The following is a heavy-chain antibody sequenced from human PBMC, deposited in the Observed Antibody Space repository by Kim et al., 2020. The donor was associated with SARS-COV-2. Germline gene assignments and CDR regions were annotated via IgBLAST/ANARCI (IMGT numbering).Heavy chain of an antibody. CDR2: ISGDDIST. Sequence: GGSLRLSCATSGFTFNSYAMSWVRQAPGKGLDWVSGISGDDISTYYADSVKGRFTISRDNSKNTLYLQMNSLRAEDTAVYYCAKDRLTLNYYDSSGYYYGRYFFDYRGQGTGVTVSS. CDR3: AKDRLTLNYYDSSGYYYGRYFFDY. D-gene: IGHD3-22*01. CDR1: GFTFNSYA. V-gene: IGHV3-23*01. J-gene: IGHJ4*02.